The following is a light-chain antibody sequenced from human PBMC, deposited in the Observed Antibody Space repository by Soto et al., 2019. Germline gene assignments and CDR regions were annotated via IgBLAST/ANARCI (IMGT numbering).Light chain of an antibody. CDR1: TSNVGSSYD. CDR3: QSYDSSLSAYV. CDR2: GNN. J-gene: IGLJ1*01. Sequence: QSVLTQPPSVSGAPGQRVTIARSGSTSNVGSSYDVHWYQQLPGAAPMVLIYGNNNRPSGVPSRFSASTSGTSASLAITGLQAEDEADYYCQSYDSSLSAYVFGTGTKVTVL. V-gene: IGLV1-40*01.